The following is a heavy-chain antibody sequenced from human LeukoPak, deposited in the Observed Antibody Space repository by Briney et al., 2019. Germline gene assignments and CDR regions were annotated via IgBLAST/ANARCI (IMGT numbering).Heavy chain of an antibody. Sequence: ASVKVSCKASGYTFTGYYMHWVRQAPGQGLEWMGRINPNSGGTNYAQKFQGRVTMTRDTSISTAYMELSGLRSDDTAVYYCARPYYYDSSGYYEYFQHWGQGTLVTVSS. J-gene: IGHJ1*01. V-gene: IGHV1-2*06. CDR2: INPNSGGT. CDR1: GYTFTGYY. D-gene: IGHD3-22*01. CDR3: ARPYYYDSSGYYEYFQH.